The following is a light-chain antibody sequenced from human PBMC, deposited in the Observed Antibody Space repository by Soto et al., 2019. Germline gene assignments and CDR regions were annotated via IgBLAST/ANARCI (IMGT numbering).Light chain of an antibody. V-gene: IGLV3-21*04. CDR3: HVWDSSSDHHV. CDR1: NSGGKS. Sequence: SYVLTQPPSVSVAPGKTARITCGGNNSGGKSVHWYQQKPGQAPVLVISYDTDRPSGIPERFSGSNSGNTATLTISRVEAGDEADYYCHVWDSSSDHHVFGTGTKLTVL. J-gene: IGLJ1*01. CDR2: YDT.